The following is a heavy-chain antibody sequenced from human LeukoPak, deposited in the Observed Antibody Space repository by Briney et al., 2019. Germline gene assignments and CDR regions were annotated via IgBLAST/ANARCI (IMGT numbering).Heavy chain of an antibody. V-gene: IGHV2-5*01. Sequence: GSGPTLVNPPQTLTLTCTFSGFSLRSNGGGVGWIRQPPGKALEWLPVIYWNDDKRYSPSLKNRLTITKDTSKNQVVLRLTNMDPVDTATYYCAQTPVGRHSYGFNYFDSWGQGALVTVSS. CDR3: AQTPVGRHSYGFNYFDS. D-gene: IGHD3-16*01. J-gene: IGHJ4*02. CDR1: GFSLRSNGGG. CDR2: IYWNDDK.